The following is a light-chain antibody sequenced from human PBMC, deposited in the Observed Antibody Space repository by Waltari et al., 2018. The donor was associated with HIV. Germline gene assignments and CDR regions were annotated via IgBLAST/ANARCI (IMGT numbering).Light chain of an antibody. J-gene: IGKJ2*01. CDR2: CAS. Sequence: EVVMTQSPATLSVSPGERATHPGGASQSVNSHLAWYQHKPGQAPRLLIYCASTRSTGVPARFSGSGSGTEFALTISSLQSEDFAVYYCQQYNHWAPYTFSQGTKLEIK. CDR1: QSVNSH. CDR3: QQYNHWAPYT. V-gene: IGKV3-15*01.